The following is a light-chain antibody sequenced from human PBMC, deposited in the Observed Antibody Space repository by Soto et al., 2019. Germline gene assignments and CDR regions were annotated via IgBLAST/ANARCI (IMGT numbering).Light chain of an antibody. CDR1: QSVSSGF. CDR2: SAS. V-gene: IGKV3-20*01. Sequence: EIVLTQSPGTLSLFPGERATLSCRVSQSVSSGFLAWYQQKPGQAPRLLIYSASSRATGIPDRFSASGSGTDFTLTISRLEPEDFAVYYCQQYGSSFRYTFGQGTKLQIK. J-gene: IGKJ2*01. CDR3: QQYGSSFRYT.